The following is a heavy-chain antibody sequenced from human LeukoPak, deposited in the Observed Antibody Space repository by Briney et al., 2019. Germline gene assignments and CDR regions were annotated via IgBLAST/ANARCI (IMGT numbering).Heavy chain of an antibody. CDR1: GGSISSYY. V-gene: IGHV4-59*01. CDR3: SRVETTVPLFHY. Sequence: SETLSLTCTVSGGSISSYYWSWIRQPPGKGLEWIGYIYYSGSTNYNPSLKSRVTISVDTSKKQFSLKLSSVTAPDTAVDYCSRVETTVPLFHYWGQGTLVTVSS. J-gene: IGHJ4*02. D-gene: IGHD4-17*01. CDR2: IYYSGST.